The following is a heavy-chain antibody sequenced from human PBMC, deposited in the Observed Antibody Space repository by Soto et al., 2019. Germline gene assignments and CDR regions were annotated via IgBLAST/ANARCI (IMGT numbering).Heavy chain of an antibody. CDR3: ASEDETSCDAGTFQC. Sequence: QGQLVESGGGVVQPGRSLRLSCAASGFSFNTYVMHWVRQDPGKGLEWVALVSQDGSIIAYADSVQGRFTISRDNSKNTLYLHMDRLRPEDTAVYYCASEDETSCDAGTFQCWGQGTLVSVSS. V-gene: IGHV3-30*03. CDR1: GFSFNTYV. D-gene: IGHD2-21*01. CDR2: VSQDGSII. J-gene: IGHJ1*01.